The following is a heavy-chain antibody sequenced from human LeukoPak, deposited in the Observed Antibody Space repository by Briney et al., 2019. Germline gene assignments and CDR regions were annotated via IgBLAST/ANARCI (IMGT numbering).Heavy chain of an antibody. Sequence: SETLSLTCAVYGGSFSAYYWSWIRQPPGKGLEWIGESNHSGSTNYNPSLKSRVTISVDTSKNQFSLKLSSVTAADTAVYYCARGRCSSTSCYRSTVKTYNWFDPWGQGTLVTVSS. CDR1: GGSFSAYY. D-gene: IGHD2-2*02. CDR2: SNHSGST. CDR3: ARGRCSSTSCYRSTVKTYNWFDP. V-gene: IGHV4-34*01. J-gene: IGHJ5*02.